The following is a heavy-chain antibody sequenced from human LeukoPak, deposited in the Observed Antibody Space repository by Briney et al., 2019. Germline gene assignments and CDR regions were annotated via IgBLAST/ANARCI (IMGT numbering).Heavy chain of an antibody. CDR3: AILSRSGTD. Sequence: GGSLRLSCAASGFTFSSYGMHWVRQAPGKGLEWVAVISYDGSNKYYADSVKGRFTISRDNSKNTLYLQMNSLRAEDTAVYYCAILSRSGTDWGQGTLVTVSS. J-gene: IGHJ4*02. CDR2: ISYDGSNK. D-gene: IGHD3-16*01. V-gene: IGHV3-30*03. CDR1: GFTFSSYG.